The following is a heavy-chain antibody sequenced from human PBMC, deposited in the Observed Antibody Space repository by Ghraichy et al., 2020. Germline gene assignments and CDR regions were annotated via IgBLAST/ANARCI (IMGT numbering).Heavy chain of an antibody. CDR2: IKEDGSEK. CDR1: GFTFSNYY. Sequence: GGSLRLSCAASGFTFSNYYMSWVRQAPGKGLEWVTNIKEDGSEKHYVDSVKGRFTISRDNAKNSLYLQMNSLRADDTAVYYCARVSTSCNGCAFDMWGQGTMVTVSS. D-gene: IGHD2-2*01. CDR3: ARVSTSCNGCAFDM. J-gene: IGHJ3*02. V-gene: IGHV3-7*01.